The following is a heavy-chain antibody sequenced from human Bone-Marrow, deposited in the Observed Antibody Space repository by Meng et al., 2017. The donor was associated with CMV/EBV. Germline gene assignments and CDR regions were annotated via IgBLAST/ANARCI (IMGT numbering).Heavy chain of an antibody. CDR2: INPNSGGT. D-gene: IGHD1-26*01. CDR3: ARPRGVRATLVGFHYYYGMDV. J-gene: IGHJ6*02. CDR1: GYTFTGYY. V-gene: IGHV1-2*02. Sequence: ASVKVSCKASGYTFTGYYMHWVRQAPGQGLEWMGWINPNSGGTNYAQKFQGRVTMNRDTSISTAYMELSSLRYDDTAVYFCARPRGVRATLVGFHYYYGMDVWGQGTTVTVSS.